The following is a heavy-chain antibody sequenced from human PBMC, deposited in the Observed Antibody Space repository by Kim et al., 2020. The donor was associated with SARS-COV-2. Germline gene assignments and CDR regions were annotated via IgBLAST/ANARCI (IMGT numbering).Heavy chain of an antibody. CDR1: GFTFSSYA. D-gene: IGHD3-10*01. Sequence: GGSLRLSCAASGFTFSSYAMHWVRQAPGKGLEWVAVISYDGSNKYYADSVKGRFTISRDNSKNTLYLQMNSPRAEDTAVYYCARAPYGSGATVDYWGQGTLVTVSS. CDR2: ISYDGSNK. J-gene: IGHJ4*02. CDR3: ARAPYGSGATVDY. V-gene: IGHV3-30*04.